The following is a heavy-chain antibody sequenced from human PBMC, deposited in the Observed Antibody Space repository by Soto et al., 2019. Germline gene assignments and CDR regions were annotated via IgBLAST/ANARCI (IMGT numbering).Heavy chain of an antibody. CDR1: GFTFSSYA. CDR3: AKDLGLYSSSYYFDY. V-gene: IGHV3-23*01. J-gene: IGHJ4*02. Sequence: GGSLRLSCAASGFTFSSYAMSWVRQAPGKGLEWVSAISGSGGSTYYADSVKGRFTISRDNSKNTLYLQMNSLRAEDTAVYYCAKDLGLYSSSYYFDYWGQGTLVTVSS. D-gene: IGHD6-6*01. CDR2: ISGSGGST.